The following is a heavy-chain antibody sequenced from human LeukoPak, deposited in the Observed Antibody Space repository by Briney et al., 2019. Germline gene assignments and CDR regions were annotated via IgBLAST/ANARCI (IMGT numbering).Heavy chain of an antibody. CDR1: GGSFSGYY. J-gene: IGHJ4*02. V-gene: IGHV4-34*01. D-gene: IGHD3-9*01. CDR2: INHSGST. CDR3: ARASNNYEILTGYYTPSPFDY. Sequence: SETLSLACAVYGGSFSGYYWSWIRQPPGKGLEWIGEINHSGSTNYNPSLKSRVTISVDTSKNQFSLKLSSVTAADTAVYYCARASNNYEILTGYYTPSPFDYWGQGTLVTVSS.